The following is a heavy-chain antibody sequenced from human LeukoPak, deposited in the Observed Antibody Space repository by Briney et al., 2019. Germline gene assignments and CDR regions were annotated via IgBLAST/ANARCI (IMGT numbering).Heavy chain of an antibody. CDR1: GGTFSSYA. Sequence: ASVKVSCKASGGTFSSYAISWVRQAPGQGLEWMGWISAYNGNTNYAQKLQGRVTMTTDTSTSTAYMELRSLRSDDTAVYYCARDEDYGDYVYFDYWGQGTLVTVSS. V-gene: IGHV1-18*01. D-gene: IGHD4-17*01. J-gene: IGHJ4*02. CDR2: ISAYNGNT. CDR3: ARDEDYGDYVYFDY.